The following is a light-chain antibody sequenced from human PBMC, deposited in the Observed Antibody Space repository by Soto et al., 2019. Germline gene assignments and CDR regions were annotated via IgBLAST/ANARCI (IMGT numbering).Light chain of an antibody. V-gene: IGKV3-15*01. CDR3: QQYNNWPPLT. CDR1: QSVSSN. J-gene: IGKJ4*01. Sequence: EIVMTQSPDTLSVSPGERATLSCRASQSVSSNLAWYQQKPGQAPRLLIYGASTRATGIPARFSGSGSGTEFPLTISSLQSEDFAVYYCQQYNNWPPLTFGGGTKVEIK. CDR2: GAS.